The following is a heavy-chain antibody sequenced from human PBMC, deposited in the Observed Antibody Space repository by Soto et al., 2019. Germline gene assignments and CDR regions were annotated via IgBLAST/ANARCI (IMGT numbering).Heavy chain of an antibody. Sequence: EVQLVESGGGLVQPGGSLRLSCEASGFTFRNYDMHWVRQGTGKGLEWVSGISAAGDPDYADSVEGRFTISRENAQNSFILQMNSLRVGDTAVFYSARTDRDFYGLDVWGQGTTVIVSS. V-gene: IGHV3-13*05. CDR1: GFTFRNYD. CDR3: ARTDRDFYGLDV. CDR2: ISAAGDP. J-gene: IGHJ6*02.